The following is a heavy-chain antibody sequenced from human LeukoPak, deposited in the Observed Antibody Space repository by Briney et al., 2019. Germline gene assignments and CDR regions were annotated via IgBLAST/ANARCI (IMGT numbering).Heavy chain of an antibody. V-gene: IGHV1-18*04. Sequence: ASVKVSCKASGYTFISYQMHWVRQAPGQGLEWMGWISAYNGNTNYAQNIQGRVTMTTDTSTSTAYMELRSLKSDDTAVYYCARDGGRADTDVFDIWGQGTMVTVSS. J-gene: IGHJ3*02. CDR2: ISAYNGNT. CDR1: GYTFISYQ. D-gene: IGHD2-15*01. CDR3: ARDGGRADTDVFDI.